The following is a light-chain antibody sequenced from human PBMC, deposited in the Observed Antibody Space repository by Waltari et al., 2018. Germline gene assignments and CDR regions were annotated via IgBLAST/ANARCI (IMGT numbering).Light chain of an antibody. V-gene: IGLV1-44*01. CDR3: STWDDRLTGVV. CDR1: NSNIGSNT. Sequence: QSVLAQPPSASGTPGQRITISCSGSNSNIGSNTVNWYQQFPGTAPRLLIYSNNPRPSGVPYRFSASKSGSSAALAIYGLHSEDEADYYCSTWDDRLTGVVFGGGTKVTVL. J-gene: IGLJ2*01. CDR2: SNN.